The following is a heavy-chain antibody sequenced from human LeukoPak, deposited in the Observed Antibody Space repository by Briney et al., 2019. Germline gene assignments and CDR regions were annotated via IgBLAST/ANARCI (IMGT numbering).Heavy chain of an antibody. CDR2: INPSGGGT. J-gene: IGHJ5*02. CDR1: GYTFTSYY. CDR3: ARDSSGWLFDP. Sequence: ASVKVSCKASGYTFTSYYMHWVRQAPGQGLEWMGIINPSGGGTNYAQKFQGRVTMTRDTSISTAYMELSRLRSDDTAVYYCARDSSGWLFDPWGQGTLVTVSS. V-gene: IGHV1-2*02. D-gene: IGHD6-19*01.